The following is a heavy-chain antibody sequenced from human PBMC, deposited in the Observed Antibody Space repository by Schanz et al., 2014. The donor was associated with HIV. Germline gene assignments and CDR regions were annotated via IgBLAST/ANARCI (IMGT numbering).Heavy chain of an antibody. J-gene: IGHJ4*02. Sequence: EEQLVESGGRLVQPGGSLRLSCAASGFTLSSYWMSWVRQAPGKGLEWVANIKQDGSEKYYVDSVKGRFTISRDNTENSLYLQMNSLRAEDTAVYYCARGRRGAVAGSSDYWGQGTLVTVSS. CDR1: GFTLSSYW. CDR3: ARGRRGAVAGSSDY. V-gene: IGHV3-7*01. D-gene: IGHD6-19*01. CDR2: IKQDGSEK.